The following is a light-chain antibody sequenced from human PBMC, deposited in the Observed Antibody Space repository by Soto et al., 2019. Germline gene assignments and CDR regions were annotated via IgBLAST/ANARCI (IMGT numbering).Light chain of an antibody. J-gene: IGLJ3*02. V-gene: IGLV1-51*01. CDR2: DND. Sequence: QSALTQPASVSGSPGQSVTISCAGTSGDVGGYNYVSWYQHLPGTAPKLLIYDNDKRPSGIPDRFSASKSGTSATLDITGLQTGDEADYYCETWDSSLSAGVFGGGTKLTVL. CDR1: SGDVGGYNY. CDR3: ETWDSSLSAGV.